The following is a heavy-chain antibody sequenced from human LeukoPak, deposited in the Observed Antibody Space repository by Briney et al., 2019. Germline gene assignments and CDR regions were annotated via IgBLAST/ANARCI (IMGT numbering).Heavy chain of an antibody. J-gene: IGHJ6*03. CDR3: ARETYSSCWSAKFYYYYYMDV. D-gene: IGHD6-13*01. Sequence: GGSLRLSCAASGFTFFSYWMSWVRQAPGKGLEWVANIKQDGSDIYYVDSVKGRFTISRDNDKNSLYLQMNSLRAEDTAIYYCARETYSSCWSAKFYYYYYMDVWGKGTTVTVSS. CDR2: IKQDGSDI. CDR1: GFTFFSYW. V-gene: IGHV3-7*01.